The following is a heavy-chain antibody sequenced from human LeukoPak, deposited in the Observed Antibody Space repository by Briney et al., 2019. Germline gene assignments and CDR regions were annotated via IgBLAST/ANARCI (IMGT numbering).Heavy chain of an antibody. V-gene: IGHV1-69*01. CDR1: GGTFSSYA. CDR2: IIPIFGTA. D-gene: IGHD2-15*01. Sequence: GSSVKVSCKAPGGTFSSYAISWVRQAPGQGLEWMGGIIPIFGTANYAQKFQGRVTITADESTSTAYMELSSLRSEDTAVYYCARSFRYCSGGSCYAEPANFDYWGQGTLVTVSS. CDR3: ARSFRYCSGGSCYAEPANFDY. J-gene: IGHJ4*02.